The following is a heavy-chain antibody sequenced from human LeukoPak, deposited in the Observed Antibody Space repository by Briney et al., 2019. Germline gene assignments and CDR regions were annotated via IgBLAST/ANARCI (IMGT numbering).Heavy chain of an antibody. Sequence: GGSLRLSCAASGFTFGSYAMSWVRQAPGKGLEWVSGISGGGGSPYYADSVKGRFSISRDNSKNTLYLQMNSLRAEDTAVYYCAKDLMGYWGQGTLVTVSS. CDR2: ISGGGGSP. CDR1: GFTFGSYA. D-gene: IGHD2-8*01. J-gene: IGHJ4*02. V-gene: IGHV3-23*01. CDR3: AKDLMGY.